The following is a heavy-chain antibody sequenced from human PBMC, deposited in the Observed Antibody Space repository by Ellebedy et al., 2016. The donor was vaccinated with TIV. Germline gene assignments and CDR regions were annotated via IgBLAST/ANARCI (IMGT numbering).Heavy chain of an antibody. Sequence: SETLSLTCTVSRGSISYYYWSWIRQPPGKGLEWIGEINHSGSTNYNPSLKSRVTISVDTSKNQFSLKLSSVTAADTAVYYCAREVGLGGLSFCDIWGQGTMVTVSS. CDR1: RGSISYYY. CDR3: AREVGLGGLSFCDI. J-gene: IGHJ3*02. D-gene: IGHD3-16*02. CDR2: INHSGST. V-gene: IGHV4-34*01.